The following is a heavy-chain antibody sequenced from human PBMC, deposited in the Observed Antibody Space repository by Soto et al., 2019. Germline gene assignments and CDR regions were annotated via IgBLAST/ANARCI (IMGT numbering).Heavy chain of an antibody. CDR1: GGSISSYY. D-gene: IGHD2-2*01. Sequence: PSETLSLTCTVSGGSISSYYWSWIRQPAGKGLEWIRRIYTSGSTNYNPSLKSRVTMSLDTSKNQFSLKLTSVTAADTALYYCARGNCSSPNCYSFSGYYGMDVWGQGTTVTVSS. V-gene: IGHV4-4*07. CDR2: IYTSGST. J-gene: IGHJ6*02. CDR3: ARGNCSSPNCYSFSGYYGMDV.